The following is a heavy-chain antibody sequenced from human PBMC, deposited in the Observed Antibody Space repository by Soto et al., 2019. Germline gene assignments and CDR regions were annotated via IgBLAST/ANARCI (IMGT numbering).Heavy chain of an antibody. CDR1: GCTFSSYS. D-gene: IGHD4-17*01. V-gene: IGHV3-21*01. J-gene: IGHJ6*03. CDR3: ARDPDVTVTTNHYYMDG. Sequence: EVQLVESGGGLVKPGGYLRLSCAASGCTFSSYSMNWVRQAPGKGLEWVSSISSSSSYIYYADSVKGRFTISRDNAKNSLYLQMNSLRAEDTAVYYCARDPDVTVTTNHYYMDGWGIGTTVTVSS. CDR2: ISSSSSYI.